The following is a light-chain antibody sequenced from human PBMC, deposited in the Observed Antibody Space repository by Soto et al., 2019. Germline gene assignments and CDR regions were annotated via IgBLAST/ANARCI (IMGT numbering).Light chain of an antibody. CDR1: QSLLHSDGYNY. J-gene: IGKJ3*01. Sequence: DLVMTQSPLSLPVTPGEPASISCRSSQSLLHSDGYNYLVWYLQKPGQSPRLLIYLTSKRASGGXDXXSGSGSGTDFILKISRVEAEAVGVYYCMQGLQTLPAFGPGTKVHIK. CDR2: LTS. CDR3: MQGLQTLPA. V-gene: IGKV2-28*01.